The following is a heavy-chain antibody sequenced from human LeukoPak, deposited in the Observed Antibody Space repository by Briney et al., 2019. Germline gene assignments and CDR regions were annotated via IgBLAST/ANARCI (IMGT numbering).Heavy chain of an antibody. J-gene: IGHJ4*02. V-gene: IGHV3-23*01. CDR1: GFTFSSYA. CDR3: AKVGGDYPPYYFDY. CDR2: INGSGVST. Sequence: GGSLRLSCAASGFTFSSYAMSWVRQAPGKGLEWVSAINGSGVSTYYGDSGKGRFTISSDNSKNPLYLKMNSLRAEDTAVYYCAKVGGDYPPYYFDYWGQGTLVTVSS. D-gene: IGHD4-17*01.